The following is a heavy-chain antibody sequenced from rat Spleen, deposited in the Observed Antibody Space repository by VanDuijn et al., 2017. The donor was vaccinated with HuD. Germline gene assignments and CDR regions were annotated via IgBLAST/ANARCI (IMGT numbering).Heavy chain of an antibody. CDR3: ATDRSPHYYSSYIGYVMDA. J-gene: IGHJ4*01. Sequence: EVQLVESGGGLVQPGRSLKLSCVASGFTFNNYWMTWIRQAPGKGLEWIASTTNTGGSTYYLDSVKGRFTISRDNAKSTLYLQMDSLRSEDTATYYCATDRSPHYYSSYIGYVMDAWGQGASVTVSS. CDR2: TTNTGGST. CDR1: GFTFNNYW. D-gene: IGHD1-2*01. V-gene: IGHV5-31*01.